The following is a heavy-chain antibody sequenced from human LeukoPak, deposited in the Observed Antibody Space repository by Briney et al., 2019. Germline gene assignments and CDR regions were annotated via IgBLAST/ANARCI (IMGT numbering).Heavy chain of an antibody. CDR1: GFSFNNYA. CDR2: VSTTGGST. J-gene: IGHJ4*02. CDR3: AKDWTTVVTPKGYYFDS. D-gene: IGHD4-23*01. Sequence: GGSLRLSCAASGFSFNNYAMSWVRQAPGKGLEWVSAVSTTGGSTYYADSVKGRFTISRDNSKNTLSLQMDSLRVEDTAVYYCAKDWTTVVTPKGYYFDSWGQGTLVTVSS. V-gene: IGHV3-23*01.